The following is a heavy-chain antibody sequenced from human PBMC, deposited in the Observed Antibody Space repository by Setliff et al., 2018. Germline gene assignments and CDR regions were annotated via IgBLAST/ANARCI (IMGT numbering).Heavy chain of an antibody. V-gene: IGHV3-23*01. CDR1: GFTFNNYA. D-gene: IGHD1-1*01. J-gene: IGHJ4*02. Sequence: GGSLRLSCGASGFTFNNYAMNWVRQAPGKGLEWVSTISGTDSNTDYADSVKGRFTISRDNSINTVFLQMDSLRAEDTAIYYCARDQARWLVAAGTFDYWGQGVLVTVSS. CDR2: ISGTDSNT. CDR3: ARDQARWLVAAGTFDY.